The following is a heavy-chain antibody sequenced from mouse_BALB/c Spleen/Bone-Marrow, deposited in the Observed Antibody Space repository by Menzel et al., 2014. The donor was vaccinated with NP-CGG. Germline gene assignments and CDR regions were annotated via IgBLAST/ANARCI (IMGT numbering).Heavy chain of an antibody. V-gene: IGHV4-1*02. CDR3: ARLGYYGYFVD. CDR1: GFDFRRYW. J-gene: IGHJ2*01. Sequence: EVQLQQSGGGLVQPGGSLKLSCAASGFDFRRYWMSWVRQAPGKGLEWIGEINPESSTINYTPSLKDKFIISRDNAKNTLYLQMSKVRSEDTALYYRARLGYYGYFVDWGQGTTLTVSS. D-gene: IGHD2-3*01. CDR2: INPESSTI.